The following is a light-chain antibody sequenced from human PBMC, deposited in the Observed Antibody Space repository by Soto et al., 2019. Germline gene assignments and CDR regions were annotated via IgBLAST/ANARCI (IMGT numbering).Light chain of an antibody. Sequence: QSVLTQPPSVSGAPGQRVIISCTGSSSNIGAGYDVHWYQQLPGTAPRLLIYDNNNRPSGVPARFSVSKSDTSASLAITGLQPEPEADYYCPSYDSRLSGSYVFGTGTKVTVL. CDR1: SSNIGAGYD. CDR3: PSYDSRLSGSYV. V-gene: IGLV1-40*01. J-gene: IGLJ1*01. CDR2: DNN.